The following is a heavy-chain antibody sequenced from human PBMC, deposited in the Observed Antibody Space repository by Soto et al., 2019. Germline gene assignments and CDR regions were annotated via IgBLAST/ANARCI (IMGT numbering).Heavy chain of an antibody. CDR1: GFSFRSHG. V-gene: IGHV3-33*03. Sequence: GGSLRLSCVTSGFSFRSHGFHWVRQAPGKGLEWVSVIWFDGSKKYYADSVKGRFTISRDNSKNTLYLQMNSLRAEDTAVYYCAKDARSGWNFDYWGQGALVTVSS. CDR2: IWFDGSKK. J-gene: IGHJ4*02. D-gene: IGHD6-19*01. CDR3: AKDARSGWNFDY.